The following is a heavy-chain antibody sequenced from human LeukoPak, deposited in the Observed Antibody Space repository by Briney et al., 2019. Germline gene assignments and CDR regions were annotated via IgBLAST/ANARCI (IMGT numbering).Heavy chain of an antibody. J-gene: IGHJ4*02. D-gene: IGHD3-10*01. CDR1: GYTFTGYY. CDR2: INPNSGGT. V-gene: IGHV1-2*02. Sequence: ASVKVSCKASGYTFTGYYMHWVRQAPGQGLEWMGWINPNSGGTNYAQKFQGRVTMTRDTSISTAYMELSRLRSDDTAVCYCARDLGSGSSGGGYWGQGTLVTVSS. CDR3: ARDLGSGSSGGGY.